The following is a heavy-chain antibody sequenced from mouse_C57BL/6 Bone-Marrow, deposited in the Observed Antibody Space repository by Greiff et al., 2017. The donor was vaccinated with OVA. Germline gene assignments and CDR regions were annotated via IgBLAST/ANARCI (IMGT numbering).Heavy chain of an antibody. D-gene: IGHD2-3*01. V-gene: IGHV1-81*01. Sequence: VQLQQSGAELARPGASVKLSCKASGYTFTSYGISWVKQRTGQGLEWIGEIYPRSGNTYYNEKFKGKATLTADKSSSTAYMELRSLTSEDSAVYFCARHDGYYVGWYFDVWGTGTTVTVSS. CDR3: ARHDGYYVGWYFDV. J-gene: IGHJ1*03. CDR2: IYPRSGNT. CDR1: GYTFTSYG.